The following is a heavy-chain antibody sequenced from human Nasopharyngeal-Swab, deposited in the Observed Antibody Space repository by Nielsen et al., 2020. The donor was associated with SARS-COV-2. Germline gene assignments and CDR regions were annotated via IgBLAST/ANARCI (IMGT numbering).Heavy chain of an antibody. J-gene: IGHJ6*03. CDR3: ARGVVTQYYYYYYYMDV. CDR1: GGSFSGYY. Sequence: SETLSLTCAVYGGSFSGYYLSWILQPPGKGLEWIGEINHSGSTNYNPSLKSRVTISVDTSKNQFSLKLSSVTAADTAVYYCARGVVTQYYYYYYYMDVWGKGTTVTVSS. CDR2: INHSGST. D-gene: IGHD2-2*01. V-gene: IGHV4-34*01.